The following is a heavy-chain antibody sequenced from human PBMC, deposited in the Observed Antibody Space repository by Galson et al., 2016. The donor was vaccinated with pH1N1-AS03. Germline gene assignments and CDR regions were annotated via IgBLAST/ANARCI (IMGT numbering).Heavy chain of an antibody. V-gene: IGHV3-7*03. Sequence: SLRLSCAASGFTFSNYWMAWVRQAPGKGLEWVAMINPDGSDKSYVDSVKGRLTISRDNAENSLCLKMNYLRAEDTAVYYCAKGRELCCYYYGMDVWGRGTTVTVSS. D-gene: IGHD2-21*01. CDR1: GFTFSNYW. J-gene: IGHJ6*02. CDR3: AKGRELCCYYYGMDV. CDR2: INPDGSDK.